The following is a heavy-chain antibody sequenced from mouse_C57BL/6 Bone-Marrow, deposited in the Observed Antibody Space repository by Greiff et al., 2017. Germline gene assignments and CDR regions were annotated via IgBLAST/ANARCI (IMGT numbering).Heavy chain of an antibody. CDR3: ARRSYGSSLDY. J-gene: IGHJ2*01. Sequence: EVNVVESGGDLVKPGGSLKLSCAASGFTFSSYGMSWVRQTPDKRLEWVATISSGGSYTYYPDSVKGRFTISRDNAKNTLYLQMSSLKSEDTAMYYCARRSYGSSLDYWGQGTTLTVSS. CDR1: GFTFSSYG. D-gene: IGHD1-1*01. V-gene: IGHV5-6*02. CDR2: ISSGGSYT.